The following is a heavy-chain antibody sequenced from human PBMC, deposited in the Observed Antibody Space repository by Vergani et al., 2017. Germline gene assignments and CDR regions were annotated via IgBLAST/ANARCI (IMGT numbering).Heavy chain of an antibody. CDR2: IWYDGSNK. J-gene: IGHJ6*03. D-gene: IGHD1-7*01. CDR3: ARELYFTGTDYYMDV. V-gene: IGHV3-33*01. Sequence: QVQLVESGGGVVQPGRSLRLSCAASGFTFSSYGMHWVRQAPGKGLEWVAVIWYDGSNKYYADSVKGRFTISRDNSKNTLYLQMNSLRAEDTAVYYCARELYFTGTDYYMDVWGKGTTVTVSS. CDR1: GFTFSSYG.